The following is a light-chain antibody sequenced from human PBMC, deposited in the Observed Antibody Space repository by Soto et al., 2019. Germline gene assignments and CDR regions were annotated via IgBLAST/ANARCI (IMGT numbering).Light chain of an antibody. CDR3: QQYKEWPLA. CDR1: QSITTN. CDR2: GVS. Sequence: EIVMTQSPATLSVSPGERATLSCRASQSITTNLAWYQQKPGQAPRLLIYGVSTKATGVPARFSGSGYGTEFTLTISPLQSEDFALYYCQQYKEWPLAFGGGTKVEIK. J-gene: IGKJ4*01. V-gene: IGKV3-15*01.